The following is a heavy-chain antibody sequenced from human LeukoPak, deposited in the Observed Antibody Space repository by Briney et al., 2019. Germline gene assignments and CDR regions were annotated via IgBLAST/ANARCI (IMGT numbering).Heavy chain of an antibody. Sequence: GGSLRLSCAASGFTFSSYGVSWVRQAPGKGLEWVSGISGSGHRTYYADSVKGRFTISRDNSKNTLYLQMNSLRAEDTAVYYCAKDWGEYFDYVWGSFTSFDFWGQGTLVTVSS. V-gene: IGHV3-23*01. CDR2: ISGSGHRT. CDR3: AKDWGEYFDYVWGSFTSFDF. CDR1: GFTFSSYG. J-gene: IGHJ4*02. D-gene: IGHD3-16*01.